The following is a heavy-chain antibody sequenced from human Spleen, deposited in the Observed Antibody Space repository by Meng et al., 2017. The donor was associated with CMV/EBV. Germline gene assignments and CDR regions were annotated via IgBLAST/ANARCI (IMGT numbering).Heavy chain of an antibody. J-gene: IGHJ5*02. V-gene: IGHV4-34*01. Sequence: CAVSGGSFNNYYWAWIRQPPGKGLEWIGEINYGGSTNYNPSLKSRVTISVDPSKNQFSLNLTSVTAADTSFYYCARLLLPARHRGFDPWGQGTLVTVSS. D-gene: IGHD6-6*01. CDR3: ARLLLPARHRGFDP. CDR2: INYGGST. CDR1: GGSFNNYY.